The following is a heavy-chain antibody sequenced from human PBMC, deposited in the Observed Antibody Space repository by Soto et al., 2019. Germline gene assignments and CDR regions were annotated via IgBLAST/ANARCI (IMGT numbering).Heavy chain of an antibody. V-gene: IGHV1-18*01. Sequence: QVQLVQSGAEVKKPGASVKVSCKASGYTFTSYGIRWVRQAPGQGLERMGWISAYNGNTNYAQKLQGRVTMTTDTSTSTAYMELRSLRSDDTAVYYCARVLTMVRGVIIRWFDPWGQGTLVTVSS. CDR2: ISAYNGNT. CDR3: ARVLTMVRGVIIRWFDP. J-gene: IGHJ5*02. CDR1: GYTFTSYG. D-gene: IGHD3-10*01.